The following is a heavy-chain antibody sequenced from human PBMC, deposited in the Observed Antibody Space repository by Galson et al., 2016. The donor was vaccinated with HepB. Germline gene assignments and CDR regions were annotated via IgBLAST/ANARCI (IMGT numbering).Heavy chain of an antibody. CDR3: AHVFLWFGSGPTLDY. V-gene: IGHV2-5*02. D-gene: IGHD3-10*01. CDR2: IYWDDAK. Sequence: PALVKPTQTLTLTCTFSGFSLSTSGVAVGWIRQPPGKALEWLTLIYWDDAKRYSPSLNNRLTITKDTSKNQVVLTMTNMNPADTATYYCAHVFLWFGSGPTLDYVGPAARVTFCS. J-gene: IGHJ4*02. CDR1: GFSLSTSGVA.